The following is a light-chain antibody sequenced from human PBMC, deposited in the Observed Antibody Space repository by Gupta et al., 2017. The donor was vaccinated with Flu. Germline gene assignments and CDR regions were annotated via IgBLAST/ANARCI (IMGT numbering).Light chain of an antibody. Sequence: SVGDRVTLTCRASQTVTGHLNWYQHRPGKAPKLLIYDISNLQSRVPSRFSGSGSGTDFTLTISSLQPDDFATYYCQQSFTVPFTFGGGT. J-gene: IGKJ4*01. CDR2: DIS. CDR3: QQSFTVPFT. CDR1: QTVTGH. V-gene: IGKV1-39*01.